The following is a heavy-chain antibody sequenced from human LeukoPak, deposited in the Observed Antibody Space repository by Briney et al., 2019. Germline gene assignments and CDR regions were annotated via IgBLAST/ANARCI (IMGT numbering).Heavy chain of an antibody. D-gene: IGHD2-8*01. J-gene: IGHJ1*01. V-gene: IGHV1-18*01. CDR2: ISAYNGNT. CDR3: AIAKKDIVLMVYLFDEYFQH. CDR1: GYTFTSYG. Sequence: ASVKVSCKASGYTFTSYGISWVRQAPGQGLEWMGWISAYNGNTNYAQKLQGRVTMTTDTSTSTAYMELRSLRSDDTAVYYCAIAKKDIVLMVYLFDEYFQHWGQGTLVTVSS.